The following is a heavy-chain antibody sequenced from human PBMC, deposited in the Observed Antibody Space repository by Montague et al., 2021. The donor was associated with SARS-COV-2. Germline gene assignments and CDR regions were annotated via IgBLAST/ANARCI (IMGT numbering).Heavy chain of an antibody. D-gene: IGHD3-10*01. V-gene: IGHV2-5*02. CDR3: ARFDYDGFGIYYRCPFDY. J-gene: IGHJ4*02. Sequence: PALVKPTQTLTLTCAFSGFSLTTSGVGVGWIRQPPGKALEWLALIYWDDDKRYSTSLRSRLTITKDTSKNQVVLTMTHMDPVDTATYCCARFDYDGFGIYYRCPFDYWGQGIPVTVSS. CDR1: GFSLTTSGVG. CDR2: IYWDDDK.